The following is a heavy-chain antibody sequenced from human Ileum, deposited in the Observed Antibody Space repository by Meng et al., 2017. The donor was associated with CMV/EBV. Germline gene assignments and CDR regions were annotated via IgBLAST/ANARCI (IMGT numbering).Heavy chain of an antibody. CDR1: GFNFGSYW. CDR2: MNQDGSEI. CDR3: AGRRMPAAANYFDS. Sequence: GGSLRLSCAASGFNFGSYWMSWVRQAPGKGLEWVANMNQDGSEIYYVDSLKGRFTISRDNAKNSLYLQMNSLRTEDTAVYYCAGRRMPAAANYFDSWGQGTLVTVSS. J-gene: IGHJ4*02. D-gene: IGHD2-2*01. V-gene: IGHV3-7*01.